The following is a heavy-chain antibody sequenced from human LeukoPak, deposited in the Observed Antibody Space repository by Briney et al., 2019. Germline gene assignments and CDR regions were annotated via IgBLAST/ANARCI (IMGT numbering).Heavy chain of an antibody. Sequence: GGSLRLSCAASGFTFSSLGMHGVRQAPGKGLGWVALIRYVRSNKYYTDSVKGRFTISRENSQNTRYLQINSVIAEDTALYYCAKVRPLGVWYFDSTLDYWGKGTLVTVSS. V-gene: IGHV3-30*02. J-gene: IGHJ4*02. CDR3: AKVRPLGVWYFDSTLDY. CDR1: GFTFSSLG. D-gene: IGHD3-9*01. CDR2: IRYVRSNK.